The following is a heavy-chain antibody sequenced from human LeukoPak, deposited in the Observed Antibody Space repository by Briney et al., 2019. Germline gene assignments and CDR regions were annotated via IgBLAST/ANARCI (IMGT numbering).Heavy chain of an antibody. CDR2: IDWDDDK. CDR3: ARGITMVRGAILSDFGY. J-gene: IGHJ4*02. CDR1: GFSLSTSGMC. Sequence: SGPTLVNPTQTLTLTCTFSGFSLSTSGMCVSWIRQPPGKALEWLARIDWDDDKYYSTSLKTRLTISKDTSKNQVVLTMTNMDPVDTATYYCARGITMVRGAILSDFGYWGQGTLVTVSS. D-gene: IGHD3-10*01. V-gene: IGHV2-70*11.